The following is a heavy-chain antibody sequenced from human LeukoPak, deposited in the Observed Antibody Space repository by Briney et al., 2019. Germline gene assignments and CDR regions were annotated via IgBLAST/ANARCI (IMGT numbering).Heavy chain of an antibody. CDR2: ISAYNGNT. CDR3: ARARAAAGTRAPFDY. J-gene: IGHJ4*02. Sequence: ASVKVSCKASGYTFTSYGISRVRQAPGQGLEWMGWISAYNGNTNYAQKLQGRVTMTTDTSTSTAYMELRSLRSDDTAVYYCARARAAAGTRAPFDYWGQGTLVTVSS. D-gene: IGHD6-13*01. CDR1: GYTFTSYG. V-gene: IGHV1-18*01.